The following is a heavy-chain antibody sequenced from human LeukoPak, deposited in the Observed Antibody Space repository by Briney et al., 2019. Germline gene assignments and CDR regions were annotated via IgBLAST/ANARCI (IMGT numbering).Heavy chain of an antibody. D-gene: IGHD4-17*01. CDR2: AYPGTPDT. J-gene: IGHJ4*02. Sequence: GESLKISRKGSGYSFTSYWIGRVRPMSGKGLELMGIAYPGTPDTRYSPSLQRQVTISADKTISTAYLQWSRLKASDTAMYYCARLQDYGEHGALDYWGQGTLVTVSS. CDR1: GYSFTSYW. CDR3: ARLQDYGEHGALDY. V-gene: IGHV5-51*01.